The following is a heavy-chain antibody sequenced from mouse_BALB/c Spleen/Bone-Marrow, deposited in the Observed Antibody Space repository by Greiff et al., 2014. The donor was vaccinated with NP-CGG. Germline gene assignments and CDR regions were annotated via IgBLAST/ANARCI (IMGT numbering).Heavy chain of an antibody. Sequence: VQLQQSRTELATPEASVKLSCKASGYTFNSSWMNWVKQRPEQGLEWIGMIDPANSETQYNQEFKDKATMTVDKSSSTAYLHLSSLTSEDTAVYSCANDAAFAYWGQGTLVTVSA. D-gene: IGHD2-3*01. CDR3: ANDAAFAY. CDR2: IDPANSET. V-gene: IGHV1-52*01. CDR1: GYTFNSSW. J-gene: IGHJ3*01.